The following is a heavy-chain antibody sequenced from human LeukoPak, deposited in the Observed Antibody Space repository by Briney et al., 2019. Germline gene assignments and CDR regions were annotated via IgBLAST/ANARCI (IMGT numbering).Heavy chain of an antibody. J-gene: IGHJ4*02. CDR3: AKDHGGHLFDY. Sequence: GGSLRLSCAASGFTFSSYGMGWVRQAPGKGLEWVSSISGGGETTYYADSVKGRFPISRDNSKNTLYLQVNSLRAEDTAVYYCAKDHGGHLFDYWGQGTLVTVSS. CDR2: ISGGGETT. V-gene: IGHV3-23*01. CDR1: GFTFSSYG. D-gene: IGHD4-23*01.